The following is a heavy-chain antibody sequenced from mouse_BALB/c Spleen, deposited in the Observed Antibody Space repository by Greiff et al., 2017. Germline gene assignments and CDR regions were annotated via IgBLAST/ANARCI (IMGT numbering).Heavy chain of an antibody. D-gene: IGHD2-1*01. CDR2: IYPSDSYT. CDR3: TRDYGNYLYYCDY. J-gene: IGHJ2*01. Sequence: QVQLQQPGAELVRPGASVKLSCKASGYTFTSYWINWVKQRPGQGLEWIGNIYPSDSYTNYNQKFKDKATLTVDKSSSTAYMQLSSPTSEDSAVYYCTRDYGNYLYYCDYWGQGTTLTVSS. V-gene: IGHV1-69*02. CDR1: GYTFTSYW.